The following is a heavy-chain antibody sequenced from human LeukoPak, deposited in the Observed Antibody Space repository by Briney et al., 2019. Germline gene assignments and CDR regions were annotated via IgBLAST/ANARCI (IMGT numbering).Heavy chain of an antibody. CDR2: INPNSGGT. CDR1: GYTFTGYY. J-gene: IGHJ4*02. D-gene: IGHD3-10*01. Sequence: ASVKVSCKASGYTFTGYYMHWVRQAPGQGLEWMGWINPNSGGTNYAQKFQGRVTMTRDTSISTAYVELSRLRSDDTAVYYCARRYGSGSYSIFDYWGQGTLVTVSS. V-gene: IGHV1-2*02. CDR3: ARRYGSGSYSIFDY.